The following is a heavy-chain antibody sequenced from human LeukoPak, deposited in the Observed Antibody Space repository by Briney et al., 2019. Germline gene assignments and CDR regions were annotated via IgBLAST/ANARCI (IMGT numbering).Heavy chain of an antibody. CDR1: GFTFSSYA. V-gene: IGHV3-23*01. Sequence: GGSLRLSCAASGFTFSSYAMSWVRQAPGKGLEWVSAISGSGGGTLTHYADSVKGRFTISRDNAKNSLYLQMNSLRAEDTAVYYCAREAALNTVTTFWVYMDVWGKGTTVTVSS. D-gene: IGHD4-17*01. J-gene: IGHJ6*03. CDR3: AREAALNTVTTFWVYMDV. CDR2: ISGSGGGTLT.